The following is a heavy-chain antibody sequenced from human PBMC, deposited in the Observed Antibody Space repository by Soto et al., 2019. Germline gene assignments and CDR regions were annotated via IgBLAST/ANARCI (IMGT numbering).Heavy chain of an antibody. J-gene: IGHJ5*02. Sequence: GGSLRLSCAASGFTFSSYAMSWVRQAPGKGLEWVSDISGNGGSTYYADSVKGRFTISRDNSKNTLYLQMNSLRAEDTAVYYCAKVMVKNWFDPWGQGTLVTVSS. CDR1: GFTFSSYA. V-gene: IGHV3-23*01. CDR2: ISGNGGST. CDR3: AKVMVKNWFDP. D-gene: IGHD5-18*01.